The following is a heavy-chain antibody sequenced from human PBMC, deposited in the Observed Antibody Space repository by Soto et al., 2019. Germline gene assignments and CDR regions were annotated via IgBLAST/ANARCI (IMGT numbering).Heavy chain of an antibody. D-gene: IGHD2-2*01. J-gene: IGHJ4*02. V-gene: IGHV3-23*01. CDR1: GFTFRSSP. CDR3: ARDSHCGIIWPTHAH. CDR2: INGGDDSK. Sequence: PGGSLRLSCAVSGFTFRSSPMSWVRRAPGKGLEWVSGINGGDDSKHYAESVRGRFTITRDNSKNTLLLQMNSLRVEDTAIYYCARDSHCGIIWPTHAHRGQRTQGTVAS.